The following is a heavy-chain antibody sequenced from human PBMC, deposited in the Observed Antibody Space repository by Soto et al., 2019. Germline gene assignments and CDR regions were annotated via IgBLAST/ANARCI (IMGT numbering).Heavy chain of an antibody. CDR1: GFTFSSYA. Sequence: GWSLRLSCAASGFTFSSYAMHWVRQAPGKGLEYVSAISSNGGSTYYANSVKGRFTISRDNSKNTLYLQMGSLRAEDMAVYYCARGDVVVVAANDYWGQGTLVTVSS. J-gene: IGHJ4*02. V-gene: IGHV3-64*01. CDR2: ISSNGGST. CDR3: ARGDVVVVAANDY. D-gene: IGHD2-15*01.